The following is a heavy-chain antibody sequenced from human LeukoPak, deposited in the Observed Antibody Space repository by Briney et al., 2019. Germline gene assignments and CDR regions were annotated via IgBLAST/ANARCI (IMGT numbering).Heavy chain of an antibody. D-gene: IGHD6-6*01. CDR1: GYSFTSYW. Sequence: PGESLKISCKASGYSFTSYWIAWVRQMPGKGLEWMGIIYPGDSDTSYSPSFQGQVTISADKSISTAYLQWSSLKASDTAMYYCARQALVRTFDYWGQGTLVTVSS. CDR2: IYPGDSDT. V-gene: IGHV5-51*01. CDR3: ARQALVRTFDY. J-gene: IGHJ4*02.